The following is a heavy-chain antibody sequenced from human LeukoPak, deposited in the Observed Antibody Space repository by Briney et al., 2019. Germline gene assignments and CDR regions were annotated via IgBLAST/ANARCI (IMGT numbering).Heavy chain of an antibody. V-gene: IGHV4-4*09. CDR1: GDSISPHA. J-gene: IGHJ4*02. Sequence: SETLSLTCTVSGDSISPHAWSWLRQPPGKGLEWIGYMYTSGSTNYNPSLRSRVTILVDTSKNQVSLKLSSVTAADTAVYYCAKGSGWYPIWDQGTLVIVSS. D-gene: IGHD6-19*01. CDR3: AKGSGWYPI. CDR2: MYTSGST.